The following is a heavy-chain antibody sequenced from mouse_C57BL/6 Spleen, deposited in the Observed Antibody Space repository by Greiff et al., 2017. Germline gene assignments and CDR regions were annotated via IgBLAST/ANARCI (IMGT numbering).Heavy chain of an antibody. CDR1: GYTFTSSG. J-gene: IGHJ4*01. CDR3: ASSGPFYAMDY. V-gene: IGHV1-81*01. Sequence: QVQLQQSGAELARPGASVKLSCKASGYTFTSSGISWVKQRTGQGLEWIGEIYPRSGNTYYNEKFKGKATLTADKSSSTAYMELRSLTSEDSAVYFCASSGPFYAMDYWGQGTSVTVSS. CDR2: IYPRSGNT. D-gene: IGHD3-1*01.